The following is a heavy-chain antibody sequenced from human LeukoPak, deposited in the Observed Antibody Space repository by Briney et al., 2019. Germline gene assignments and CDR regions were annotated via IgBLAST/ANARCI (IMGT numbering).Heavy chain of an antibody. Sequence: PSETLSLTCTVSGGSISSYYWSWIRQPPGKGLEWIGEIYHSGSTNYNPSLKSRVTISVDKSKDQFSLKLSSVTAADTAVYYCARVSGSGFLWGQGTLVTVSS. J-gene: IGHJ4*02. CDR1: GGSISSYY. D-gene: IGHD3-10*01. V-gene: IGHV4-59*12. CDR3: ARVSGSGFL. CDR2: IYHSGST.